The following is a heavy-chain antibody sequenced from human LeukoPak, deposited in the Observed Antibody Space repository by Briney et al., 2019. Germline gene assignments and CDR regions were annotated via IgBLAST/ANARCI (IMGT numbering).Heavy chain of an antibody. Sequence: PGGSLRLSCAASGFTFSDYSMNWVRQAPGKGLEWISGVGRSSGNTEYAASVRGRFTISGDNAKNSLYQQINSLRAEDTAVYYCAREHQYAFDNWGQGTLVTVSS. CDR2: VGRSSGNT. J-gene: IGHJ4*02. V-gene: IGHV3-48*04. D-gene: IGHD2-2*01. CDR1: GFTFSDYS. CDR3: AREHQYAFDN.